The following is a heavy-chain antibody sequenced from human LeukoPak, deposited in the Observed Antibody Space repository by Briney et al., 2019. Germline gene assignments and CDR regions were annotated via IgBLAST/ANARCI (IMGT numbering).Heavy chain of an antibody. Sequence: GGSLRLSCAASGFTFTTYAVSWVRQAPGKGLEWVSSISGSSAVIDYADSVKGRFIISRENSENTIYLQMNSLRAEDTAVYYCTRGRQLWEYWGQGTLVTVSS. CDR1: GFTFTTYA. V-gene: IGHV3-23*01. J-gene: IGHJ4*02. CDR2: ISGSSAVI. D-gene: IGHD1-26*01. CDR3: TRGRQLWEY.